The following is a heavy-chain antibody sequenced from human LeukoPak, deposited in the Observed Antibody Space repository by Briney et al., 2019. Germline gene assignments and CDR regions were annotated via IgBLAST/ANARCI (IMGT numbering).Heavy chain of an antibody. J-gene: IGHJ4*02. CDR1: GFTFSSYA. CDR2: ISGSGGST. V-gene: IGHV3-23*01. Sequence: PGGSLRLSCAASGFTFSSYAMSWVRQAPGKGLEWVSAISGSGGSTYYADSVKGRFTISRDNSKNTLYLQMNSLRAEDTAVYYCAKKGHLYGSGKLVYWGQGILVTVSS. D-gene: IGHD3-10*01. CDR3: AKKGHLYGSGKLVY.